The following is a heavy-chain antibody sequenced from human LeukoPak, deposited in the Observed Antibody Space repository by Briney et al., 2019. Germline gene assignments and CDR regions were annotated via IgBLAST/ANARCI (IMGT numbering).Heavy chain of an antibody. CDR3: AREVDYSSSWRTRAHDY. CDR2: INTNTGNP. V-gene: IGHV7-4-1*01. J-gene: IGHJ4*02. Sequence: ASVKVSCKASGYTFTSYAMNWVRQAPGQGLEWMGWINTNTGNPTYAQGFTGRFVFSLDTSVSTAYLQICSLKAEDTAVYYCAREVDYSSSWRTRAHDYWGQGTLVTVSS. D-gene: IGHD6-13*01. CDR1: GYTFTSYA.